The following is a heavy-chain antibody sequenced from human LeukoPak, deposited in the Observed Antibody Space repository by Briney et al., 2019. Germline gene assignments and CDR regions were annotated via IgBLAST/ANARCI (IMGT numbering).Heavy chain of an antibody. CDR2: INPNSGGT. J-gene: IGHJ4*02. V-gene: IGHV1-2*02. CDR1: GYTFTGYY. CDR3: ARVYYDYVWGSYSFDY. Sequence: GASVKVSCKASGYTFTGYYMHWVRQAPGQGLEWMGWINPNSGGTNYAQKFQGRVTMTRDTSISTAYMELSRLRSDDTAVYYCARVYYDYVWGSYSFDYWGQGTLVTVSS. D-gene: IGHD3-16*01.